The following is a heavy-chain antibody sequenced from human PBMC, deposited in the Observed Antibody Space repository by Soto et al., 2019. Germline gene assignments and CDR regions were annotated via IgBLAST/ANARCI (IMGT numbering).Heavy chain of an antibody. CDR2: ISAYNGNT. V-gene: IGHV1-18*01. CDR3: ARDLFTAAAGENWFDP. D-gene: IGHD6-13*01. Sequence: ASVKVSCKASGYTFTSYGISWVRQAPGQGLEWMGWISAYNGNTNYAQKPQGRVTMTTDTSTSTAYMELRSLRSDDTAVYYCARDLFTAAAGENWFDPWGQGTLVTVPS. CDR1: GYTFTSYG. J-gene: IGHJ5*02.